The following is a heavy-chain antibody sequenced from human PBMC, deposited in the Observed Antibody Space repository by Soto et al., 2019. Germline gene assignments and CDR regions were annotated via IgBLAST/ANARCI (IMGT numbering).Heavy chain of an antibody. CDR2: INPSGGST. D-gene: IGHD1-26*01. CDR1: GYTFTSYY. V-gene: IGHV1-46*01. CDR3: ARGSGSYHPLSIYTSYIDY. J-gene: IGHJ4*02. Sequence: ASVKVSCKASGYTFTSYYMHWVRQAPGQGLEWMGIINPSGGSTSYAQKFQGRVTMTRDTSTSTVYMELSSLRSEDTAVYYCARGSGSYHPLSIYTSYIDYRGQGTLVTVSS.